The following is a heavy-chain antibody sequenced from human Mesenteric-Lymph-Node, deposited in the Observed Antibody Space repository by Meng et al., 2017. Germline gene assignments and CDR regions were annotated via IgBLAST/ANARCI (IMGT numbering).Heavy chain of an antibody. J-gene: IGHJ5*02. CDR1: GGSISSTAW. V-gene: IGHV4-4*02. CDR3: AREWGLDIVVVVAATPHNWFNP. D-gene: IGHD2-15*01. CDR2: IYHTGTA. Sequence: GSLRLSCALSGGSISSTAWWTWVRQPPGKGLEWFGDIYHTGTANYNPSLKSRVTISVDKSNNQLSLEVTSVTAADTAVYYCAREWGLDIVVVVAATPHNWFNPWAREPLAPFP.